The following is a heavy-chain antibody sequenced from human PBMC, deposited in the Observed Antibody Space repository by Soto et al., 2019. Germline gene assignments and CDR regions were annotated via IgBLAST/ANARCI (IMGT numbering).Heavy chain of an antibody. Sequence: QVQLVQSGAEVKNLGASVKISCKASGYTFTSHYMHWVRQAPGQGLEWTAAIFSSGGGITYAPRFQGRLTVTTDTSTSTVYMELSSLTSDDTAVYYCAREDVRSQYDSSGFTFDFWGQGTLVTVSS. CDR2: IFSSGGGI. CDR1: GYTFTSHY. CDR3: AREDVRSQYDSSGFTFDF. J-gene: IGHJ4*02. V-gene: IGHV1-46*01. D-gene: IGHD3-22*01.